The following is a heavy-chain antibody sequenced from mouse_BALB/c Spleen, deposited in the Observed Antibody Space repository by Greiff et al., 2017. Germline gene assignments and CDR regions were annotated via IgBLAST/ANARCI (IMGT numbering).Heavy chain of an antibody. D-gene: IGHD2-1*01. CDR1: GISITTGNYR. Sequence: EVQLQQSGPGLVKPSQTVSLTCTVTGISITTGNYRWSWIRQFPGNKLEWIGYIYYSGTITYNPSLTSRTTITRDTSKNQFFLEMNSLTAEDTATYYCARDIGNYVGYAMDYWGQGTSVTVSS. CDR3: ARDIGNYVGYAMDY. J-gene: IGHJ4*01. CDR2: IYYSGTI. V-gene: IGHV3-5*02.